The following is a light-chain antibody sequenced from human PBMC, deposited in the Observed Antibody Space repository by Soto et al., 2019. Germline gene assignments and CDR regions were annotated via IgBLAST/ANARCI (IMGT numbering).Light chain of an antibody. CDR2: DSS. CDR1: QRRSTY. J-gene: IGKJ1*01. Sequence: GERASVSGMSHQRRSTYSSWYQVKPGQAPRLLIYDSSIRAPGFSAWFSGSWSGTYSILTSSLLQSEDVALYYCQQYTYPPWTFGEGTKVDIK. V-gene: IGKV3D-15*03. CDR3: QQYTYPPWT.